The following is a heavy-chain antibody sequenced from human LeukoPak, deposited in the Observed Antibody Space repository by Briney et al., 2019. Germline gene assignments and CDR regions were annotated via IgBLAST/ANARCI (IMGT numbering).Heavy chain of an antibody. J-gene: IGHJ6*03. CDR1: GVSFRGYY. D-gene: IGHD5-18*01. V-gene: IGHV4-34*01. CDR2: INHSGST. Sequence: SETLSLTCGVYGVSFRGYYWSWIRQPPGKGLEWIGEINHSGSTNYNPSLKSRVTISVDTSKTQFSLKLSSVTAADTAVYYCARGPETAMVSHMDVWGKGTTVTVSS. CDR3: ARGPETAMVSHMDV.